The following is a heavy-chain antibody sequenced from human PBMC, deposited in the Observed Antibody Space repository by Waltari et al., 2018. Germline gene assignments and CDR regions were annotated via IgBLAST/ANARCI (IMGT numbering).Heavy chain of an antibody. D-gene: IGHD3-22*01. J-gene: IGHJ6*02. V-gene: IGHV3-30-3*01. CDR2: ISYNARNI. CDR1: EFTFSSYA. Sequence: QVQLVESGGGVVQPGRSLRLSCEASEFTFSSYAMHWVRQAPGKGLEWVAVISYNARNIYYVDSVKGRFTISRDNSKKTLYLQMNSLRAEDTAVYYCARDYCDRTNCHGMDVWGQGTTVIVSS. CDR3: ARDYCDRTNCHGMDV.